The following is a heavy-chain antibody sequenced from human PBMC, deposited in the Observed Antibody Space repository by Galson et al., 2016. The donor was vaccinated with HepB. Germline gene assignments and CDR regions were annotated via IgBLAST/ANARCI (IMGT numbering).Heavy chain of an antibody. CDR1: GFIVSNIY. CDR3: ARGGSGPYSWDY. Sequence: SLRLSCAVSGFIVSNIYMSWVRQAPGKGLEWVSIFYPGGSTYYGDSVKGRFTISRDNSKNTVYLQMNSLRVEDTAMCYCARGGSGPYSWDYWGQGALVTVSS. J-gene: IGHJ4*02. V-gene: IGHV3-53*01. D-gene: IGHD2-15*01. CDR2: FYPGGST.